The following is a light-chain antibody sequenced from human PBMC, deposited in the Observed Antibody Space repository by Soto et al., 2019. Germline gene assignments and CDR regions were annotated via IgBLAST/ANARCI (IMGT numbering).Light chain of an antibody. CDR3: QQNYGTPGT. V-gene: IGKV1-39*01. Sequence: GDSLMKTSRSSQSISRYLNWYQQRPGTAPKVLIFGANSLQSGVPSRFSGSGSGTEFTLTISSLQPEDFATYYCQQNYGTPGTFGQGSNVDVK. J-gene: IGKJ1*01. CDR1: QSISRY. CDR2: GAN.